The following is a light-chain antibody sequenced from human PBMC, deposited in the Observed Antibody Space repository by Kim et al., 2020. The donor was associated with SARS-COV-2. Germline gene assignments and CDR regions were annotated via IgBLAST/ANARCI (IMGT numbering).Light chain of an antibody. J-gene: IGLJ2*01. CDR3: NSRGSNDNVL. CDR1: SLRSYY. Sequence: VALGQTVRITCQGDSLRSYYATWYQQKPGQAPIVVIYGKNNRPSGIPDRFSGSSSGDTASLTITGTQAGDEADYYCNSRGSNDNVLFGGGTQMTVL. CDR2: GKN. V-gene: IGLV3-19*01.